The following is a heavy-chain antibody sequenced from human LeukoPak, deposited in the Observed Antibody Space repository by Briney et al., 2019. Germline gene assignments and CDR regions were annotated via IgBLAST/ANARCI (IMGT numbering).Heavy chain of an antibody. CDR2: IKQDESEK. J-gene: IGHJ6*02. V-gene: IGHV3-7*03. CDR3: VRAMDV. Sequence: GSLRLSCGGPGFTYCNYWMTWVRQAPGKGLEWVANIKQDESEKYYVDSVKGRFTISRDNAKSSLFLQMNSLRVEDTAVYYCVRAMDVWGQGTTVTVSS. CDR1: GFTYCNYW.